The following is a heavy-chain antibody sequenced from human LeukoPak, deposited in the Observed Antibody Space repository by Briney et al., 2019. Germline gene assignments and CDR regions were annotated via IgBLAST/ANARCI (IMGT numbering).Heavy chain of an antibody. V-gene: IGHV4-59*01. D-gene: IGHD3-22*01. Sequence: PSETLSLTCTVSGGSISSYYWSWIRQPPGKGLEWIGYTHYSGTGNYNPSLKSRVTISIDTSKNRFSLRLTSVTAADTAVYYCARVRFYDTTGYSTSYYLDYWGQGALVTVSS. CDR2: THYSGTG. CDR3: ARVRFYDTTGYSTSYYLDY. CDR1: GGSISSYY. J-gene: IGHJ4*02.